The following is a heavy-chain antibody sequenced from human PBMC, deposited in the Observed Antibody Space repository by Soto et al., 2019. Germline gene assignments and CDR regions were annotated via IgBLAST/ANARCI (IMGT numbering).Heavy chain of an antibody. V-gene: IGHV3-64*01. D-gene: IGHD6-13*01. CDR3: ARVPPPQQLGDYCGMDV. CDR2: IISNGGST. Sequence: PGESLRLSCAASGFTFSSYALHWVRQAPGKGLEYVSAIISNGGSTYYANSVKGRFTISRDNSKNTLYLQMGSLRAEDMAVYYCARVPPPQQLGDYCGMDVWGQGT. J-gene: IGHJ6*02. CDR1: GFTFSSYA.